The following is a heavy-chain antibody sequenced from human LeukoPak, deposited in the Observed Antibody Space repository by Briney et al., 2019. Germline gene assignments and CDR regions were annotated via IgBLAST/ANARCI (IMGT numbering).Heavy chain of an antibody. CDR1: GFTFSRYG. Sequence: PGGTLRLACAASGFTFSRYGMSWVRQAPGKGLEWVSAISNSGGSTYYADSVKGRFTISRDNSKNTLYLQMNSLRPEDTAVYYCAKELGSSGYHPDWLLAYIWGQGTMVTVSS. D-gene: IGHD3-22*01. V-gene: IGHV3-23*01. CDR3: AKELGSSGYHPDWLLAYI. CDR2: ISNSGGST. J-gene: IGHJ3*02.